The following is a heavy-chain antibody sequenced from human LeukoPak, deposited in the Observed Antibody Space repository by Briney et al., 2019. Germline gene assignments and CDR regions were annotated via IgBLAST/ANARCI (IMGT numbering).Heavy chain of an antibody. D-gene: IGHD3-10*01. Sequence: LPGGSLRLSCAASGFAFSNYAMSWVRQAPGKGLEWVSSISGRGGSTYYADSVKGRFTISRDNSKNTLYLQMNSLRAEDTAVYYCAKDIPVWFGESNLGRYFDYWGQGTLVTVSS. J-gene: IGHJ4*02. CDR3: AKDIPVWFGESNLGRYFDY. V-gene: IGHV3-23*01. CDR1: GFAFSNYA. CDR2: ISGRGGST.